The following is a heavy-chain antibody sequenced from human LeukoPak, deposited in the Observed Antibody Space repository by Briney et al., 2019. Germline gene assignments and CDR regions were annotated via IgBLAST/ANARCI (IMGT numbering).Heavy chain of an antibody. CDR3: ASERRLLDH. D-gene: IGHD6-25*01. J-gene: IGHJ4*02. Sequence: PGGSRRLSCAAAGFTFSDNYVSWIRQAPGEVLEWVSYISNGGTTTMTADSVEGRFTLSRDNAKNFLYLQMHSRRAEDTAVYCCASERRLLDHWGQGTLVTVSA. V-gene: IGHV3-11*04. CDR2: ISNGGTTT. CDR1: GFTFSDNY.